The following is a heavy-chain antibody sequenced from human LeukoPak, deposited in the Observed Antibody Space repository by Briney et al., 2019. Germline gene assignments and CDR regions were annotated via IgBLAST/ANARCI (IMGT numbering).Heavy chain of an antibody. V-gene: IGHV5-51*01. Sequence: PGESLKISFTGSGXSFTNYCIAWVRQMPGKGLEWMGIIYPGDSDTRYSLSFQGQVTISADKSIATAYLQWSSLRAPDTAMYYCARGDPEGHFDYWGQGTLVTVSS. CDR2: IYPGDSDT. J-gene: IGHJ4*02. CDR3: ARGDPEGHFDY. CDR1: GXSFTNYC. D-gene: IGHD3-10*01.